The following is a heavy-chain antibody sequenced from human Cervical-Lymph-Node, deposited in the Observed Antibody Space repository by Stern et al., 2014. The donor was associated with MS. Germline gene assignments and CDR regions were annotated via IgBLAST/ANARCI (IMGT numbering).Heavy chain of an antibody. CDR3: ARDFTPSEY. CDR1: GFTFSSYW. CDR2: ISNDGSRT. D-gene: IGHD1-14*01. J-gene: IGHJ4*02. Sequence: DVQLVESGGGLVQPGGSLRLSCAASGFTFSSYWMHWVRLAPWKGLVWVSRISNDGSRTSYADSGQGRFTISRDNAKNTLYLQMNSLRAEDTGIYYCARDFTPSEYWGQGTLVTVSS. V-gene: IGHV3-74*01.